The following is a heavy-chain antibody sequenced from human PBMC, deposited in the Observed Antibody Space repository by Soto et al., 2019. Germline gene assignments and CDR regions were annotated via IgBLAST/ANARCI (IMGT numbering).Heavy chain of an antibody. Sequence: EVQLLESGGGLVQPGGSLTLSCAASGFTFSSYGMTWVRQARGKGLEWVSFSSATGSGRYYADSVKGRFTISRDNSKNTLYLQMSSMTADDTAAYYCAKDRRAGGNYGFYSDFWGQGALVIVSS. V-gene: IGHV3-23*01. D-gene: IGHD1-7*01. J-gene: IGHJ4*02. CDR3: AKDRRAGGNYGFYSDF. CDR2: SSATGSGR. CDR1: GFTFSSYG.